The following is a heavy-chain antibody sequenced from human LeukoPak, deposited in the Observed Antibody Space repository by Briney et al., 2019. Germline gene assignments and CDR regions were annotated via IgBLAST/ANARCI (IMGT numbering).Heavy chain of an antibody. CDR3: ARQSGTMVTTRFDY. D-gene: IGHD4-17*01. CDR1: RFTFSTYS. J-gene: IGHJ4*02. Sequence: GGSLRLSCAASRFTFSTYSMNWVRQAPGKGLEWVSSITSSRTYIYYADSVKGRFTIFRDNAKNALYLQMNSLRVEDTAIYYCARQSGTMVTTRFDYWGQGTLVTVSS. CDR2: ITSSRTYI. V-gene: IGHV3-21*01.